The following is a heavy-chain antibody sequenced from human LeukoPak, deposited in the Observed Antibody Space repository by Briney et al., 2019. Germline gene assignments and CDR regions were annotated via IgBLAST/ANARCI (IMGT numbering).Heavy chain of an antibody. D-gene: IGHD3-3*01. CDR3: ASRLKSGYSY. V-gene: IGHV4-59*06. CDR1: GGSISPYY. J-gene: IGHJ4*02. Sequence: KPSETLSLTCTVSGGSISPYYWNWIRQHPGKGLEWIGYISYSGDTYYSPSLMSRLTISIDTSKNQFSLKLSSVTAADTAVYYCASRLKSGYSYWGQGTLVAVSS. CDR2: ISYSGDT.